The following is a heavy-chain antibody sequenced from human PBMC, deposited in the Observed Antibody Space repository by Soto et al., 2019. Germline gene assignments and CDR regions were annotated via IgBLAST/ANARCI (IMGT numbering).Heavy chain of an antibody. CDR3: ARAVAVPADFDY. V-gene: IGHV1-2*02. J-gene: IGHJ4*02. CDR2: INPNSGGT. CDR1: GYTFTGYY. D-gene: IGHD6-19*01. Sequence: GASVKVSCKASGYTFTGYYMHWVRQAPGQGLEWMGWINPNSGGTNYAQKFQGRVTTTRDTSASTAYMELSSLRSEGTAVYYCARAVAVPADFDYWGQGTLVTVSS.